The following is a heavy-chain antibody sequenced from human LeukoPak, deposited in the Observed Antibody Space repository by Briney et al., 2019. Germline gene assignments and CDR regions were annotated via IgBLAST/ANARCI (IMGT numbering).Heavy chain of an antibody. Sequence: ASVKVSCKASGYTFTTYALRWVRQAPGRGLEWMGWINAGNGYTKYSQKFQGRVTMTRDTSASTAYMELSSLRSEDTAVYYCARVQQLVRIFDYWGQGTLVTVSS. D-gene: IGHD6-13*01. CDR1: GYTFTTYA. V-gene: IGHV1-3*01. J-gene: IGHJ4*02. CDR2: INAGNGYT. CDR3: ARVQQLVRIFDY.